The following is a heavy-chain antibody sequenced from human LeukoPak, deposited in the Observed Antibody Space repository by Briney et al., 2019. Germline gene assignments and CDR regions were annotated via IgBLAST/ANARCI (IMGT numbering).Heavy chain of an antibody. CDR2: IYHSGST. CDR3: ARSEDDYGDYGAVDY. Sequence: SETLSLTCAVFGGSISSSNWWSWVRQPPGKGLEWIGEIYHSGSTNYNPSLKSRVTISVDKSKNQFSLKLSSVTAADTAVYYCARSEDDYGDYGAVDYWGQGTLVTVSS. J-gene: IGHJ4*02. CDR1: GGSISSSNW. V-gene: IGHV4-4*02. D-gene: IGHD4-17*01.